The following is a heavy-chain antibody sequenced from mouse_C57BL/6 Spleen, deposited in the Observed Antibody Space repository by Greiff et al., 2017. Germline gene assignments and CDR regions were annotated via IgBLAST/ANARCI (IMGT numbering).Heavy chain of an antibody. CDR3: TRGITTVVEDYYAMGY. Sequence: EVQLVESGTVLARPGASVKMSCKTSGYTFTSYWMHWVKQRPGQGLEWIGAIYPGNSDTSYNQKFKGKAKLTAVTSASTAYMELSSLTNEDSAVYYCTRGITTVVEDYYAMGYWGQGTSVTVSS. CDR1: GYTFTSYW. D-gene: IGHD1-1*01. V-gene: IGHV1-5*01. CDR2: IYPGNSDT. J-gene: IGHJ4*01.